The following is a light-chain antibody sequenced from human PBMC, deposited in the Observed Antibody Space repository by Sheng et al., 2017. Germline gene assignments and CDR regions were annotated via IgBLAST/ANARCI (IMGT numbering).Light chain of an antibody. Sequence: VLTQSPATLSLSPGDTATLSCRAGQRVGTYLAWYQQKAGQAPRLLIYDASKRATGVPARFSGSGSGTDFTLTISSLQPEDFATYYCQQTYDTPYTFGQGTKLEIK. CDR3: QQTYDTPYT. CDR1: QRVGTY. CDR2: DAS. J-gene: IGKJ2*01. V-gene: IGKV3-11*01.